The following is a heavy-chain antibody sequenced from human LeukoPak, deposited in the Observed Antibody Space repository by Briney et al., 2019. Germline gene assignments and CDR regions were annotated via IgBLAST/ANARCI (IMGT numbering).Heavy chain of an antibody. D-gene: IGHD3-22*01. CDR2: IYYSGST. CDR1: GGSISSSSYY. V-gene: IGHV4-39*01. CDR3: ARRHITMIVPFDP. J-gene: IGHJ5*02. Sequence: PSETLSLTCTVSGGSISSSSYYWGWIRQPPGKGLEWIGSIYYSGSTYYNPSLKSRVTISVDTSKNQFSLKLSSVTAADTAVYYCARRHITMIVPFDPWGQGTLVAVSS.